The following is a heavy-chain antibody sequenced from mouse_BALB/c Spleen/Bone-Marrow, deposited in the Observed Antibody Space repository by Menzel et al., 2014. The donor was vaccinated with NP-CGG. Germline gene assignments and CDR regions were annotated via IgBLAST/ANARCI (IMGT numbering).Heavy chain of an antibody. Sequence: QVQLKESGAELAKPGASVKMSCKASGYTFTGYWIHWVKQRPGQGLEWIGYINPSTGYTEYNQKFKDKATLTADKSSSTAYMQLSSLTSEDSAVYYCAPYSHEGVAYWGQGTLVTVSA. CDR1: GYTFTGYW. CDR3: APYSHEGVAY. D-gene: IGHD2-12*01. CDR2: INPSTGYT. V-gene: IGHV1-7*01. J-gene: IGHJ3*01.